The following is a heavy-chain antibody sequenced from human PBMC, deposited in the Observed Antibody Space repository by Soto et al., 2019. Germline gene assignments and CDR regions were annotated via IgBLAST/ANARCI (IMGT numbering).Heavy chain of an antibody. CDR1: GFTFSSYA. D-gene: IGHD5-18*01. J-gene: IGHJ4*02. V-gene: IGHV3-30-3*01. CDR3: ARETGVIQIWPHFDY. Sequence: PGGSLRLSCAASGFTFSSYAMHWVRQAPGKGLEWVAVISYDGSNKYYADSVKGRFTISRDNSKNTLYLQMNSLRAEDTAVYYCARETGVIQIWPHFDYWGQGTLVTV. CDR2: ISYDGSNK.